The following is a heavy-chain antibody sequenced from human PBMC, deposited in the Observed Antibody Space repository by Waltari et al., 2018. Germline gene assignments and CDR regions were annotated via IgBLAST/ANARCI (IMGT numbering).Heavy chain of an antibody. J-gene: IGHJ4*02. V-gene: IGHV1-18*01. Sequence: QVQLVQSGAELKKPGASVKVSCTASGYTFTYSGISWLRQAPGQGLEWMSWSSNSTRSTKFSEKFQARVTMTTDTSTSTAYLELRSLTSDDTAIYYCARGHSSGWYDWDHWGQGTLVTVSS. CDR2: SSNSTRST. D-gene: IGHD6-19*01. CDR3: ARGHSSGWYDWDH. CDR1: GYTFTYSG.